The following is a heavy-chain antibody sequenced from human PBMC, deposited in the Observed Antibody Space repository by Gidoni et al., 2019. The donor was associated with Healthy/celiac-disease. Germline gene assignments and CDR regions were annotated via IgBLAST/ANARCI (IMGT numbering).Heavy chain of an antibody. J-gene: IGHJ5*02. CDR2: IYYSGST. CDR1: GGSISSGGYY. D-gene: IGHD2-15*01. CDR3: ARWVVADDWFDP. V-gene: IGHV4-31*03. Sequence: QVQLQESGPGLVKPSQTLALTCTVSGGSISSGGYYWSWIRQHPGKGLEWIGYIYYSGSTYYNPSLKSRVTISVDPSKNQFSLKLSSVTAADTAVYYCARWVVADDWFDPWGQGTLVTVSS.